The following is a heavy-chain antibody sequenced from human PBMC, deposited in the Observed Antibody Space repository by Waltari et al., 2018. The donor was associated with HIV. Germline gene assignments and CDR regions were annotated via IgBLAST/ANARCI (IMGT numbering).Heavy chain of an antibody. CDR1: GFTFSSYA. V-gene: IGHV3-33*01. J-gene: IGHJ4*02. CDR2: IWQYANNQ. Sequence: QVQLVESGGGVVQPGKSLSLSCAASGFTFSSYAMHWVRQAQGKGLEWVAVIWQYANNQYYADAVQGRFTISRDNSKNTLYLQMNSLRAEDTALYYCARDSPAFSRGTEELDYWGQGTLVTVSS. D-gene: IGHD2-2*01. CDR3: ARDSPAFSRGTEELDY.